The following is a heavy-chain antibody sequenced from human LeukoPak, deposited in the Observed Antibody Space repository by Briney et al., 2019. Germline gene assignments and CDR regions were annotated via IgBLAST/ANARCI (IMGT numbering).Heavy chain of an antibody. CDR3: ARVVVPTAIGGGAFDI. D-gene: IGHD2-2*02. V-gene: IGHV1-69*05. Sequence: ASVKVSCKASGGTFSSFAISWVRQAPGQGLEWMGGMFGTTNYAQQFQGRVTISTDESTSTAYMELSSLRSEDTAVFYCARVVVPTAIGGGAFDIWGQGTMVTVSS. CDR2: MFGTT. J-gene: IGHJ3*02. CDR1: GGTFSSFA.